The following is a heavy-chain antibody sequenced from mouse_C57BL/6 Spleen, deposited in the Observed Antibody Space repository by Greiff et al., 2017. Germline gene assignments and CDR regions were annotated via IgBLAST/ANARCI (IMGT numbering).Heavy chain of an antibody. CDR1: GFSFNTYA. CDR2: IRSKSNNYAT. V-gene: IGHV10-1*01. CDR3: VRPYYDCAWFAY. J-gene: IGHJ3*01. D-gene: IGHD2-4*01. Sequence: EVKLVESGGGLVQPKGSLKLSCAASGFSFNTYAMNWVRQAPGKGLEWVARIRSKSNNYATYYADSVKDRFTISREDSESMLYLQMNNLKTEDTAMYYCVRPYYDCAWFAYWGQGTLVTVSA.